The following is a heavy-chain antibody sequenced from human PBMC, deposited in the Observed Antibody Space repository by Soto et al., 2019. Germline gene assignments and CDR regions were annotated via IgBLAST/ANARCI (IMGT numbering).Heavy chain of an antibody. J-gene: IGHJ5*02. V-gene: IGHV4-38-2*01. CDR2: IYYSGST. CDR3: ARDNGDSGVGWFDP. D-gene: IGHD2-8*01. CDR1: GYPISRGYY. Sequence: SETLSLTCGVSGYPISRGYYWSWIRQPPGKGLEWIGYIYYSGSTNYNPSLKSRVTISIDTSKNQFSLRLNSVIAADTAVYYCARDNGDSGVGWFDPWGQGILVTVS.